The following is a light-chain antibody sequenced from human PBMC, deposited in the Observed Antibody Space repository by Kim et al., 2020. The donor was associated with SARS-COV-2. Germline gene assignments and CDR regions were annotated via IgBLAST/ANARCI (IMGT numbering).Light chain of an antibody. J-gene: IGKJ4*01. CDR3: QQYDKWPLP. CDR2: GAS. CDR1: QTANRN. V-gene: IGKV3-15*01. Sequence: PGELAPLPCRSSQTANRNLAWYQQRPGQEPRLLIYGASTRATDIPARFSGTWSGTDFSHHISCLQSEDFAVYYGQQYDKWPLPFGGGTKVEIK.